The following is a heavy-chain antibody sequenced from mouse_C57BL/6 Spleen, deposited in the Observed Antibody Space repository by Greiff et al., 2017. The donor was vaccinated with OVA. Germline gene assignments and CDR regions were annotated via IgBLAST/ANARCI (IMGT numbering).Heavy chain of an antibody. CDR2: ISSGGDYI. CDR1: GFTFSSYA. J-gene: IGHJ3*01. D-gene: IGHD1-1*01. CDR3: TREGAYYGSSYGFAY. V-gene: IGHV5-9-1*02. Sequence: EVMLVESGEGLVKPGGSLKLSCAASGFTFSSYAMSWVRQTPEKRLEWVAYISSGGDYIYYADPVKGRFTISRDNARTTLYLKKSSLKSEDTAMYYCTREGAYYGSSYGFAYWGQGTLVTVSA.